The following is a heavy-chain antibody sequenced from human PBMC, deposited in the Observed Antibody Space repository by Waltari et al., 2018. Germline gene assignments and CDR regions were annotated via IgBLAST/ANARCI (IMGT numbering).Heavy chain of an antibody. CDR1: GFTFGSNW. D-gene: IGHD3-16*01. J-gene: IGHJ4*02. CDR3: VRDLGGVWGR. V-gene: IGHV3-74*01. CDR2: IKEDGSIT. Sequence: EVQLMEYGGGFVQPGGSLRLSCAASGFTFGSNWMHWVRQVPWRGLVLVSRIKEDGSITNHADSVKGRFTISRDNAKNTLYLQMNSLRAEDTAIYFCVRDLGGVWGRWGQGTLVTVSS.